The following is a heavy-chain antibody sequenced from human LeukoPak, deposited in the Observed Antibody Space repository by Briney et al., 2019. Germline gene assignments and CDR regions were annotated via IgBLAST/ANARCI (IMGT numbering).Heavy chain of an antibody. J-gene: IGHJ3*02. CDR2: ISSSSSYI. CDR1: GFTCSSYS. CDR3: ARIHSNYPFDI. Sequence: PGGSLRLXCAASGFTCSSYSMNWVRQAPGKGLESVSSISSSSSYIYYADSVKGRFTISRDNAKNSLYLQMNSLRAEDTAVYYCARIHSNYPFDIWGQGTMVTVSS. V-gene: IGHV3-21*01. D-gene: IGHD4-11*01.